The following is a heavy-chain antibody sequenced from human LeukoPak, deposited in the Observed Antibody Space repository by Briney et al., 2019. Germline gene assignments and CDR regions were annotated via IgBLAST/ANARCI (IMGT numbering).Heavy chain of an antibody. Sequence: ASVKVSCKASGYTFTGYYVYWVRQAPGQGLEWMGWINPNSGGTNYAQKFQGRVTLTRDTSISTAYMELSRLRSDDTAVYYCASVFGIAVAGTDTWSDPWGQGTLVTVSS. CDR2: INPNSGGT. CDR1: GYTFTGYY. V-gene: IGHV1-2*02. J-gene: IGHJ5*02. CDR3: ASVFGIAVAGTDTWSDP. D-gene: IGHD6-19*01.